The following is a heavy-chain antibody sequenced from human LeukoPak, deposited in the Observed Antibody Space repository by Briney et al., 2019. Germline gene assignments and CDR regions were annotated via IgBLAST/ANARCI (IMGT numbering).Heavy chain of an antibody. J-gene: IGHJ4*02. Sequence: ASVKVSCKASGYTFTSYYMHWVRQAPGQGREWMGVINPGVGSTSYAQNFQARVTITTHTSTSTLYIELSSLRSDDSAVYYVPRTTGRISGFFEYWGQGTVV. D-gene: IGHD4-11*01. CDR3: PRTTGRISGFFEY. V-gene: IGHV1-46*01. CDR1: GYTFTSYY. CDR2: INPGVGST.